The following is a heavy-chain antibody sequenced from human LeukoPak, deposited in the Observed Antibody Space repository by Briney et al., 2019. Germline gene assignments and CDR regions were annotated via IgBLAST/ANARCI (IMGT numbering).Heavy chain of an antibody. CDR2: IGAHNGIT. V-gene: IGHV1-18*01. Sequence: ASVKVSCKASGYTFTSFGISWVRQAPGQGLEWMGWIGAHNGITNYAQKFLDRVTMTTDTSTSTAYMELRSLRSDDTAVYYCARHPIPDCYDSPSGAFDIWGQGTMVTVSS. J-gene: IGHJ3*02. CDR3: ARHPIPDCYDSPSGAFDI. D-gene: IGHD3-22*01. CDR1: GYTFTSFG.